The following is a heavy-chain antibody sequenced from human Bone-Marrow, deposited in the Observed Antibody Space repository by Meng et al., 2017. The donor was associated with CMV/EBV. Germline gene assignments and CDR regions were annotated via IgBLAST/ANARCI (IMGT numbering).Heavy chain of an antibody. CDR3: ARDHCSSTSCYIGGWFDP. CDR2: ISAYNGNT. V-gene: IGHV1-18*01. D-gene: IGHD2-2*01. Sequence: ASVKVSCKASGYTFTSYGISWVRQAPGQGLEWMGWISAYNGNTNYAQKLQGRVTMTTDTSTSTAYMELRSLRSDDTAVYYCARDHCSSTSCYIGGWFDPWGQGPLVTVSS. CDR1: GYTFTSYG. J-gene: IGHJ5*02.